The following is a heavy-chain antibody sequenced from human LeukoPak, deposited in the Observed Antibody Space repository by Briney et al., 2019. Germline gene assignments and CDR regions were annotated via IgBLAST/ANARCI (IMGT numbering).Heavy chain of an antibody. D-gene: IGHD2-21*02. J-gene: IGHJ4*02. CDR3: ARRTYCGGDCYYEDY. V-gene: IGHV3-7*03. CDR1: GFTFSSYW. Sequence: GVSLRLSCAASGFTFSSYWMSWVRQAPGKGLEWVANIKQDGSEKYYVDSVKGRFTISRDNAKNSLYLQMNSLRAEDTAVYYCARRTYCGGDCYYEDYWGQGTLVTVSS. CDR2: IKQDGSEK.